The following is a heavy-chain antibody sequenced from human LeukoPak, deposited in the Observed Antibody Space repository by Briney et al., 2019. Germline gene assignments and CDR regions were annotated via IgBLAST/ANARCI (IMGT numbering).Heavy chain of an antibody. CDR2: ISSSSSTI. D-gene: IGHD3-22*01. J-gene: IGHJ3*02. Sequence: GGSLRLSCAASGFTFSSYSMNWVRQAPGKGLEWVSYISSSSSTIYYADSVKGRFTISRDNAKNSLYLQMNSLRAEDTAVYYCARRSPGITMIVVVPRRGAFDIWGQGTMVTVSS. V-gene: IGHV3-48*01. CDR3: ARRSPGITMIVVVPRRGAFDI. CDR1: GFTFSSYS.